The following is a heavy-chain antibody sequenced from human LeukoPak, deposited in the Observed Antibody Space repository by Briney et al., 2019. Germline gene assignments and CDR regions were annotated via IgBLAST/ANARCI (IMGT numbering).Heavy chain of an antibody. Sequence: PSETLSLTCTVSGGSISSGSYYWSWIRQPAGKGLEWIGRIYTSGSTNYNPSLKSRVTISVDTSKNQFSLKLSSVTAADTAVYYCARSRSSSSSLRAFDIWGLGTMVTVSS. CDR1: GGSISSGSYY. D-gene: IGHD6-6*01. J-gene: IGHJ3*02. CDR2: IYTSGST. CDR3: ARSRSSSSSLRAFDI. V-gene: IGHV4-61*02.